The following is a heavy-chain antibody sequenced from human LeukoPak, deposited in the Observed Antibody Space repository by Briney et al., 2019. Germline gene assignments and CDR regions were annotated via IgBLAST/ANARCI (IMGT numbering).Heavy chain of an antibody. CDR1: GFTFSSFW. V-gene: IGHV3-7*01. J-gene: IGHJ4*02. Sequence: GGSLRLSCAASGFTFSSFWMSWICQAPGKGLGWVANIKQDGSQKNYVDSVKGRFTISRDNSKNTLYLQMNSLRAEDTAMYYCARDGESYYYESSGYYDYWGQGTLVTVSS. CDR3: ARDGESYYYESSGYYDY. D-gene: IGHD3-22*01. CDR2: IKQDGSQK.